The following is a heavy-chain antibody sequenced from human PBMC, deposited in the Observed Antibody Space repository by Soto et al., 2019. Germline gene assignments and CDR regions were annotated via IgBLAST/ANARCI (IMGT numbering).Heavy chain of an antibody. CDR3: VKDNVGVYCSGGSCYFDY. V-gene: IGHV3-9*01. CDR1: GFSLDHYA. D-gene: IGHD2-15*01. CDR2: ISWDSGVI. Sequence: EVHLVESGGGLAQPGRSLRLSCVASGFSLDHYAMHWVRQAPGKGLEWVSGISWDSGVIDYADSVRGRFTISRDNAKNSLYLQMTSLRAEDTAVYYCVKDNVGVYCSGGSCYFDYWGQRSLVTVSS. J-gene: IGHJ4*02.